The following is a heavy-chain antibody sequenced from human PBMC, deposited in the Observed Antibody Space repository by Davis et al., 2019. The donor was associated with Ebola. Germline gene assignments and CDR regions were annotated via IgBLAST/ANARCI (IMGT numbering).Heavy chain of an antibody. Sequence: MPSETLSLTCAVSGGSISSSNWWSWVRQPPGKGLEWIGEIYHSGSTNYNPSLKSRVTISVDKSKNQFSLKLSSVTAADTAVYYCASGQQLVLWGGMDVWGQGTTVTVSS. CDR2: IYHSGST. V-gene: IGHV4-4*02. CDR3: ASGQQLVLWGGMDV. J-gene: IGHJ6*02. CDR1: GGSISSSNW. D-gene: IGHD6-13*01.